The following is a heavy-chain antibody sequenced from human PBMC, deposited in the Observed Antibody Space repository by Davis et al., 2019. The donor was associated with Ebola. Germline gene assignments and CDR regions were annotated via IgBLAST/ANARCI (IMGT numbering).Heavy chain of an antibody. J-gene: IGHJ3*02. CDR3: ARGGSWRNEAFDI. V-gene: IGHV1-18*04. CDR1: GYTFTSYE. Sequence: ASVKVSCKASGYTFTSYEINWVRQAPGQGLEWMGRISGYNGNTNYAQKVQGRVTMTKDTSTYTVYMELRSLRSDDTAVYYCARGGSWRNEAFDIWGQGTMVTVSS. CDR2: ISGYNGNT. D-gene: IGHD6-13*01.